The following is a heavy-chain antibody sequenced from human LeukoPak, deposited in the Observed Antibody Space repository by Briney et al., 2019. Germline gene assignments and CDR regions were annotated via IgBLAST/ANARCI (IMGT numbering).Heavy chain of an antibody. Sequence: GASVKVSCKASGYTFTSYGISWVRQAPGQGREWMGGIIPIFGTANYAQKFQGRVTITADESTSTAYMELSSLRSEDTAVYYCATKRGYSYGYFDYWGQGTLVTVSS. D-gene: IGHD5-18*01. J-gene: IGHJ4*02. CDR2: IIPIFGTA. CDR3: ATKRGYSYGYFDY. CDR1: GYTFTSYG. V-gene: IGHV1-69*13.